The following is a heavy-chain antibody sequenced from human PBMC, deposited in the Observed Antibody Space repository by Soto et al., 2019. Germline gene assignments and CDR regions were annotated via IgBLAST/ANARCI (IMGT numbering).Heavy chain of an antibody. CDR1: GGSISSSSYY. V-gene: IGHV4-39*01. J-gene: IGHJ6*02. CDR2: IYYSGST. CDR3: ARHRDVYYGMDV. Sequence: SETLSLTCTVSGGSISSSSYYWGWIRQPPGKGLEWIGSIYYSGSTYYNPSLKSRVTISVDTSKNQFSLKLSSVTAADTAVYYCARHRDVYYGMDVWGQGTTVTVSS. D-gene: IGHD3-10*01.